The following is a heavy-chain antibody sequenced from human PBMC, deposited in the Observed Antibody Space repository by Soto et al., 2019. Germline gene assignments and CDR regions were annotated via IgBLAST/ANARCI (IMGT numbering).Heavy chain of an antibody. V-gene: IGHV5-51*01. Sequence: PGESLKISCKGSGFSFTNYWIGWVRQMPGKGLEWMGDIYPGDSDIRYSPSFRGQVTISADKSISTAYLQWSSLKASDTAMYYCAIPSYYYGSGFDAFDIWGQGTMVTVSS. J-gene: IGHJ3*02. CDR3: AIPSYYYGSGFDAFDI. CDR2: IYPGDSDI. CDR1: GFSFTNYW. D-gene: IGHD3-10*01.